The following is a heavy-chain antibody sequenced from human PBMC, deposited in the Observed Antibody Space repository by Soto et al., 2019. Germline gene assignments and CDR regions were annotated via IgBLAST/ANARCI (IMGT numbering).Heavy chain of an antibody. J-gene: IGHJ6*02. D-gene: IGHD2-2*01. Sequence: ASVRVSCKASGGTFSSYAISWVRQAPGQGLEWMGGIIPIFGTANYAQKFQGRVTITADKSTSTAYMELSSLRSEDTAVYYCARRLGAVGYCSSTSCSNVPNPYYYYYYGMDVWGQGTTVTVSS. CDR3: ARRLGAVGYCSSTSCSNVPNPYYYYYYGMDV. V-gene: IGHV1-69*06. CDR1: GGTFSSYA. CDR2: IIPIFGTA.